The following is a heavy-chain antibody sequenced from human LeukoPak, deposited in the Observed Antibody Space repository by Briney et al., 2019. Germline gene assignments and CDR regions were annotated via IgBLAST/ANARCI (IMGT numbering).Heavy chain of an antibody. D-gene: IGHD3-22*01. J-gene: IGHJ3*02. V-gene: IGHV3-23*01. CDR2: ISGGGGRT. CDR3: AKGTGYCDSSGYDPFDI. CDR1: GFTFGSYV. Sequence: GGSLRLSCAASGFTFGSYVMSWVRQAPGKGLEWVSAISGGGGRTYYADSVKGRFTISRDNSKNTLYLQMNSLRAEDTAVYYCAKGTGYCDSSGYDPFDIWGQGTMVTVSS.